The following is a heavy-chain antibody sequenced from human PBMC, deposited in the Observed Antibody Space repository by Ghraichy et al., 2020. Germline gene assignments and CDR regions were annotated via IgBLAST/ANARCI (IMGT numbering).Heavy chain of an antibody. J-gene: IGHJ6*02. CDR2: ISGSGANI. D-gene: IGHD5-12*01. CDR3: SRWDISENVRRGVDV. V-gene: IGHV3-23*01. Sequence: GGSLRLSCVGSGFTFSNYAMNWVRQAPGRGLEGVSIISGSGANIYQVKSVKGRFTISRDNSKNTVYLDMNSLRAEDTALYYCSRWDISENVRRGVDVWGQGTTVTVSS. CDR1: GFTFSNYA.